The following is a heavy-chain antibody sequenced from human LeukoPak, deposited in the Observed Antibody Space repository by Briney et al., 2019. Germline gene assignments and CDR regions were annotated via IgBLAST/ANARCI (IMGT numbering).Heavy chain of an antibody. CDR1: GYSFNNYW. Sequence: GESLKISCQGSGYSFNNYWTGWVRQVPGKGLEWMGIIYPVDSDARYRSSFQGQVTLSADKSISTIYLEWSSLRASDTAKYFCARHRGQGAFDIWGQGTMVSVSS. CDR2: IYPVDSDA. V-gene: IGHV5-51*01. CDR3: ARHRGQGAFDI. J-gene: IGHJ3*02.